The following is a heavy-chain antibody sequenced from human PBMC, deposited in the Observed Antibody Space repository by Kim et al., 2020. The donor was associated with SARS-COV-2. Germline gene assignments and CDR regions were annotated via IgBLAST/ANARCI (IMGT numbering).Heavy chain of an antibody. D-gene: IGHD2-15*01. J-gene: IGHJ6*02. CDR3: ARVVAVPGYYYYYGMDV. V-gene: IGHV4-34*01. Sequence: RKSRVTISVDKSKNQFSLKLSSVTAADTAVYYCARVVAVPGYYYYYGMDVWGQGTTVTVSS.